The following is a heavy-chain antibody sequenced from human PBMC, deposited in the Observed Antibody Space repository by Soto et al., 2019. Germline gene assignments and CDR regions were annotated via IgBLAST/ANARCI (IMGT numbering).Heavy chain of an antibody. CDR1: GAALISGNYY. D-gene: IGHD1-26*01. CDR2: IYVTGAV. V-gene: IGHV4-31*03. J-gene: IGHJ5*02. Sequence: SETLSLTCSVSGAALISGNYYWSWIRQDPGKGLEWIGHIYVTGAVDYNPSLRDRITISQDTSEMQLSLNPKLVTAAETAVYYCARLRIATNNYKWFDAWGQGTLDTVSS. CDR3: ARLRIATNNYKWFDA.